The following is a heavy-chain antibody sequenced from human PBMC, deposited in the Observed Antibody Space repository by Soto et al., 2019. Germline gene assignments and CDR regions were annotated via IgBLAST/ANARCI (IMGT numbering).Heavy chain of an antibody. J-gene: IGHJ6*02. CDR1: GFTFSSYE. CDR2: ISSSGNTI. CDR3: ARDWWISDFSYYYGMDV. V-gene: IGHV3-48*03. D-gene: IGHD2-15*01. Sequence: SLRLSCAASGFTFSSYEMNWVRQAPGKGLEWVSYISSSGNTIHYADSVQGRFTISRDNAKNSLFLQMNSLRADDTAVYYCARDWWISDFSYYYGMDVWGQGTTVTVSS.